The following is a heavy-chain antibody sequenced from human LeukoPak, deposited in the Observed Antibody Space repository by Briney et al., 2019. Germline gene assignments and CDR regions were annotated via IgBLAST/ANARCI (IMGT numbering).Heavy chain of an antibody. J-gene: IGHJ6*04. V-gene: IGHV4-4*02. Sequence: SETLSLTCAVSGGSISSSNWWSWLRQSPGKGLEWIGEIHQSGSTNYNPSLKSRVTISVDKSKNHFSLKLSSVTAADTAVYYCARPLRGVLDVWGKGTTVIVSS. CDR2: IHQSGST. CDR1: GGSISSSNW. D-gene: IGHD3-10*01. CDR3: ARPLRGVLDV.